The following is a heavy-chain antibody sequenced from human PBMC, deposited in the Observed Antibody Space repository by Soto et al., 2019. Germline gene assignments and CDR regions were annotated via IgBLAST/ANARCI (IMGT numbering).Heavy chain of an antibody. J-gene: IGHJ6*03. CDR1: GGSFSGYY. D-gene: IGHD3-10*01. CDR2: INHSGST. Sequence: SETLSLTCAVYGGSFSGYYWSWIRQPPGKGLEWIGEINHSGSTNYNPSLKSRVTISVDTSKNLFSLKLSSVTAADTAVYYCARGPDYYGSGSYYRDYYYYMDVWGKGTTVTVSS. V-gene: IGHV4-34*01. CDR3: ARGPDYYGSGSYYRDYYYYMDV.